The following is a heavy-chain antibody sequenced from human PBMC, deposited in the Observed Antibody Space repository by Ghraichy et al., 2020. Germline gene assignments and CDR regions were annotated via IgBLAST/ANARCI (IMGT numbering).Heavy chain of an antibody. CDR2: ISWNSDRI. J-gene: IGHJ4*02. CDR3: AKVGSVLLWFGEFDY. CDR1: GFTFDDYA. D-gene: IGHD3-10*01. V-gene: IGHV3-9*01. Sequence: GGSLRLSCAASGFTFDDYAMHWVRQAPGKGLEWVSGISWNSDRIGYADSVKGRFTISRDNAKNSLYLQMNSLRAEDTALYYCAKVGSVLLWFGEFDYWGQGTLVTVSS.